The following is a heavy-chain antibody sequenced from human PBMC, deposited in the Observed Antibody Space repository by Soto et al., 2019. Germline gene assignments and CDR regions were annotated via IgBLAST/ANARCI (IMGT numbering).Heavy chain of an antibody. CDR2: ISYDGSNK. J-gene: IGHJ6*02. D-gene: IGHD6-6*01. CDR1: GFTFSSYA. V-gene: IGHV3-30-3*01. CDR3: ARDPISSIAARRHYYGMDV. Sequence: GGSLRLSCAASGFTFSSYAMHWVRQAPGKGLEWVAVISYDGSNKYYADSVKGRFTISRDNSKNTLYLQMNSLRAEDTAVYYCARDPISSIAARRHYYGMDVWGQGTTVTSP.